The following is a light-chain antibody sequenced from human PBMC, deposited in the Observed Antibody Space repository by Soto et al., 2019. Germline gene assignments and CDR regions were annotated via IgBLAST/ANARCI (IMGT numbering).Light chain of an antibody. V-gene: IGLV8-61*01. Sequence: QAVVTQEPSFSVSPGGTVTLTCGLSSGSVSTSYYPSWYQQTPGQAPRTLIDSTNTRSSGVPDRFSGSILGNKAALTITGAQADDESDYDCVLYMGSGIRVFGGGTQLTVL. CDR2: STN. CDR1: SGSVSTSYY. CDR3: VLYMGSGIRV. J-gene: IGLJ3*02.